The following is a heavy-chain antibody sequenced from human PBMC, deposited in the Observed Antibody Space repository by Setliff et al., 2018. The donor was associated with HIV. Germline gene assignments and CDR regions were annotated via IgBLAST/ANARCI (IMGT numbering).Heavy chain of an antibody. CDR1: GYTFSAYS. CDR2: INPNTGGA. CDR3: ARDHCSSSGCYEYSYYGMDV. Sequence: ASVKVSCKASGYTFSAYSMHWVRQAPGQGLEWMGRINPNTGGANYAQKFQGRVTMTRDTSISTAYMEVSRLRSDDTAVYYCARDHCSSSGCYEYSYYGMDVWGQGTTVTVSS. J-gene: IGHJ6*02. D-gene: IGHD2-2*01. V-gene: IGHV1-2*02.